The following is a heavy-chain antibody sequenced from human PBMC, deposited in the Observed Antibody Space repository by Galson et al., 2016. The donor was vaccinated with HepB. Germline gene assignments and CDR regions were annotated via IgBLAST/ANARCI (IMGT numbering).Heavy chain of an antibody. CDR3: ARGDSSSWYRGFFEY. CDR2: ISNSGGSI. CDR1: GFTFRSYA. Sequence: SLRLSCAASGFTFRSYAMTWVRQAPGKGLEWVSGISNSGGSIYYADSVKGRFTISRGNSKNTLYLEMSSLRADDTAVYYCARGDSSSWYRGFFEYWGQGAPVTVSS. J-gene: IGHJ4*02. V-gene: IGHV3-23*01. D-gene: IGHD6-13*01.